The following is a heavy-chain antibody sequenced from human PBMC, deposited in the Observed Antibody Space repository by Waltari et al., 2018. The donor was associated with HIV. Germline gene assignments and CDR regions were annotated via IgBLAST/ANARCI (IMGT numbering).Heavy chain of an antibody. D-gene: IGHD1-26*01. CDR1: GFTFSSYS. CDR2: ISSSSSYI. CDR3: ARDYSGSYRYFDY. J-gene: IGHJ4*02. V-gene: IGHV3-21*01. Sequence: EVQLVESGGGLVKPGGSLRLSCAASGFTFSSYSMNWVRQAPGKGLEWVSSISSSSSYIYYADSVKGRFTISRDNAKNSLYLQMNSLRAEDTAVYYCARDYSGSYRYFDYWGQGTLVTVSS.